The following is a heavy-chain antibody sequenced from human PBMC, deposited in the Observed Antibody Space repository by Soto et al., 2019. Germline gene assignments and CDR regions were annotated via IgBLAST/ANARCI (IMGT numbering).Heavy chain of an antibody. J-gene: IGHJ5*02. D-gene: IGHD3-9*01. CDR1: GCSISSGGYY. Sequence: QVQLQESGPGLVKPSQTLSLTCTVSGCSISSGGYYCSWIRQHPVKGLEWIGYIYASGSTYYNPSLKRRVTISVDTSKNQFSRKLSSVTAADTAVYYCVRSPYDILTGYYMEPWFDPLCQGPLVTVSS. V-gene: IGHV4-31*03. CDR2: IYASGST. CDR3: VRSPYDILTGYYMEPWFDP.